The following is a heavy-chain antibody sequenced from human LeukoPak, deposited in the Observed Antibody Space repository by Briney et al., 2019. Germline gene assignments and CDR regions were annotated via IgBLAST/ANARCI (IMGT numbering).Heavy chain of an antibody. CDR2: ISAYNGNT. J-gene: IGHJ4*02. CDR1: GYTFTSYG. Sequence: ASVKVSCKASGYTFTSYGISWMRQAPGQRLEWIGWISAYNGNTNSAQQLQCRVTMTTDTSTSTAYMWLRGLSSDDTAVYYCASAFMEGGYYFDSSGYDYWGQETLVTVSS. V-gene: IGHV1-18*01. CDR3: ASAFMEGGYYFDSSGYDY. D-gene: IGHD3-22*01.